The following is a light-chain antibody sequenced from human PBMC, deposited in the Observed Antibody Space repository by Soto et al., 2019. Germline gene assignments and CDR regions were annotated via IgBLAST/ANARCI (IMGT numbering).Light chain of an antibody. J-gene: IGKJ2*01. V-gene: IGKV3-20*01. CDR2: AAS. CDR1: EFLSSSY. CDR3: QQQGT. Sequence: EIVLTQSPGTLSLSPGERATLSCRASEFLSSSYLVWYQQKPGQAPRLLIYAASRRATGIPHRFSGSGSATEYTLTINTVEPDDFAVYYCQQQGTFGQGTKVEIK.